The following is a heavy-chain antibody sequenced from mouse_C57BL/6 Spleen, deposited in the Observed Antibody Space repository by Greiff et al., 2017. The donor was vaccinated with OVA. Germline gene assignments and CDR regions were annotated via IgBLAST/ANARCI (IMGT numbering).Heavy chain of an antibody. CDR2: INPSNGGT. D-gene: IGHD3-2*02. CDR1: GYTFTSYW. CDR3: ARSCLRQLRPSYAMDY. V-gene: IGHV1-53*01. J-gene: IGHJ4*01. Sequence: QVQLQQPGTELVKPGASVKLSCKASGYTFTSYWMHWVKQRPGQGLEWIGNINPSNGGTNYNEKFKSKATLTVDKSSSTAYMQLSSLTSEDSAVYYCARSCLRQLRPSYAMDYWGQGTSVTVSS.